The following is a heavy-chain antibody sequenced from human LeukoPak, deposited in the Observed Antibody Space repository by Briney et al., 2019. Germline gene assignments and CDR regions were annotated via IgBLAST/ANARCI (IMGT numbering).Heavy chain of an antibody. CDR3: ASHQGYCSGGSCYGGFDY. Sequence: SETLSLTCTVSGGSISSSSYYWGWIRQPPWKGLEWIGSIYYSGSTYYNPSLKSRVTISVDTSKNQFSLKLSSVTAADTAVYYCASHQGYCSGGSCYGGFDYWGQGTLVTVSS. V-gene: IGHV4-39*01. J-gene: IGHJ4*02. CDR1: GGSISSSSYY. D-gene: IGHD2-15*01. CDR2: IYYSGST.